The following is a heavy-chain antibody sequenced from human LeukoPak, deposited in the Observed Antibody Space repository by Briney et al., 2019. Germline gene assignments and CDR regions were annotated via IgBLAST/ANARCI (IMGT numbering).Heavy chain of an antibody. CDR3: ARQAAYGGRDY. V-gene: IGHV4-38-2*01. Sequence: SDTLSLTCAVSGYSISSGYYWGWIRQPPGKGLESIGSIYYDGSTYYNPSLNNRVTISIDTSNNQFSLNLSSVSAADTAVYYCARQAAYGGRDYWGQGTLVIVSS. D-gene: IGHD4-23*01. CDR2: IYYDGST. CDR1: GYSISSGYY. J-gene: IGHJ4*02.